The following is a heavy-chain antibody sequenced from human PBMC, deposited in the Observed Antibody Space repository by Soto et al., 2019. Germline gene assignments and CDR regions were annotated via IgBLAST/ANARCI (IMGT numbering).Heavy chain of an antibody. V-gene: IGHV4-59*11. CDR1: GGSISTPY. J-gene: IGHJ6*02. D-gene: IGHD3-22*01. CDR2: IYYSGST. Sequence: SETLSLTCTVSGGSISTPYWSWLRQPPGKGLEWIGYIYYSGSTTYNPSLKSRVTISVDTSKNQLSLKLSSVTAADTAVYYCARDYYDSSVGYYGMDVWGQGTTVTVSS. CDR3: ARDYYDSSVGYYGMDV.